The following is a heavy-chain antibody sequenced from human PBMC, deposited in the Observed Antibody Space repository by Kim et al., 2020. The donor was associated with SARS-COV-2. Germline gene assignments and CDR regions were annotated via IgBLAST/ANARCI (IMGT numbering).Heavy chain of an antibody. V-gene: IGHV3-30*07. D-gene: IGHD3-3*01. CDR3: AVEGYDFWSGYYTLDY. Sequence: SGQGLFTISRDNSKNPLYLQMNSLRAEDTAVYYCAVEGYDFWSGYYTLDYWGQGTLVTVSS. J-gene: IGHJ4*02.